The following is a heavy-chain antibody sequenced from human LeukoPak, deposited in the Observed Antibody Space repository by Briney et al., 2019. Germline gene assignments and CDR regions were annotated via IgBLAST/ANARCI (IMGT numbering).Heavy chain of an antibody. V-gene: IGHV3-30*18. CDR3: AKGWELLRAFDI. J-gene: IGHJ3*02. CDR1: GFTFSSYG. CDR2: ISYDGSNK. Sequence: PGRSLRLSCAASGFTFSSYGMHWVRQAPGKGLEWVAVISYDGSNKYYADSVKGRFTISRDNSKNTLYLQMNSLRAEDTAVYYCAKGWELLRAFDIWGQGTMVTVSS. D-gene: IGHD1-26*01.